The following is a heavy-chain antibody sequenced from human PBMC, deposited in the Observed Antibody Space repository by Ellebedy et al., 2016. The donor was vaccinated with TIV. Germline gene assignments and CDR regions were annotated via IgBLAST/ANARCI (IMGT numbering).Heavy chain of an antibody. CDR1: GFTFNSYG. J-gene: IGHJ4*02. CDR2: IWYDGSNK. Sequence: PGGSLRLSCAASGFTFNSYGMHWVRQAPGKGLEWVAVIWYDGSNKYYADSVKGRFTISRDNSKNMLYLQMNSLRAEDTAVYYCARDTLPWYSSGWLIESVSYWGQGTLVTVSS. V-gene: IGHV3-33*08. CDR3: ARDTLPWYSSGWLIESVSY. D-gene: IGHD6-19*01.